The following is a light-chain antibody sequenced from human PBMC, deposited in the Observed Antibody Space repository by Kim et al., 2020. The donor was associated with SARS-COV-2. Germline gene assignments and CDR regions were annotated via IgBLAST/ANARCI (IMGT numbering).Light chain of an antibody. V-gene: IGLV1-44*01. CDR1: SSNVGPNT. Sequence: QSALTQPPSASGTPGQRVTISCSGSSSNVGPNTENWYHHLPGAAPKLLIYNNSQRPSGVPDRFSGSKSGTSASLAISGLQSEDEADYDCVVWDDSLNGPVLGTGTKVTVL. CDR2: NNS. CDR3: VVWDDSLNGPV. J-gene: IGLJ1*01.